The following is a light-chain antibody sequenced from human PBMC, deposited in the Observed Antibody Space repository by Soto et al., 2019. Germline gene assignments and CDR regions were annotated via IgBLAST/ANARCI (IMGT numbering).Light chain of an antibody. Sequence: DIQMTQSPSSLSASVGDRVTITCRASQGISNYLAWYQQKPGKVPKLLIYAASTLQSGVPARFSVIGSGTACILTISSLQPEDVATYYCQKYNSAPLTFGGGTKVEI. CDR1: QGISNY. V-gene: IGKV1-27*01. CDR2: AAS. CDR3: QKYNSAPLT. J-gene: IGKJ4*01.